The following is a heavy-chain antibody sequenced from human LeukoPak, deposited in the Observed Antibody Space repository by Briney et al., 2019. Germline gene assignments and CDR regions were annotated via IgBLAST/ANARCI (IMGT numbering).Heavy chain of an antibody. CDR1: GFSISSYE. J-gene: IGHJ6*03. CDR2: ISSSGSTI. D-gene: IGHD1-7*01. V-gene: IGHV3-48*03. CDR3: ARVELAPYYYYMDV. Sequence: GGSLRLSCAASGFSISSYEMNWVRQAPGKGLEWVSHISSSGSTIWYADSVKGRFTISRDDAKNSLYLQMNSLRAEDTAVYYCARVELAPYYYYMDVWGKGTTVTVSS.